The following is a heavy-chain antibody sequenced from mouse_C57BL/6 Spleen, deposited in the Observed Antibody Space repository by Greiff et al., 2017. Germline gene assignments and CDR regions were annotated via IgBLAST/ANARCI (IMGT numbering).Heavy chain of an antibody. V-gene: IGHV6-3*01. CDR3: TGITTVVATGYFDV. CDR1: GFTFSNYW. J-gene: IGHJ1*03. D-gene: IGHD1-1*01. Sequence: EVQGVESGGGLVQPGGSMKLSCVASGFTFSNYWMNWVRQSPEKGLEWVAQIRLKSDNYATHYAESVKGRFTISRDDSKSSVYLQMNNLRAEDTGIYYCTGITTVVATGYFDVWGTGTTVTVSS. CDR2: IRLKSDNYAT.